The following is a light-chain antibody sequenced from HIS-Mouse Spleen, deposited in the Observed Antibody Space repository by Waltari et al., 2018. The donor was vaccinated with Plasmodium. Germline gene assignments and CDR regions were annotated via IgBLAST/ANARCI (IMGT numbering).Light chain of an antibody. CDR2: GAS. CDR1: QRVSSN. CDR3: QQYNNWSFT. V-gene: IGKV3-15*01. J-gene: IGKJ3*01. Sequence: EIVMTQSPATLSVSPGERATLACRAGQRVSSNLGWYQQKPGQAPRHLIYGASTRATGIPARFSGSGSGTEFTLTISSLQSEDFAVYYCQQYNNWSFTFGPGTKVDIK.